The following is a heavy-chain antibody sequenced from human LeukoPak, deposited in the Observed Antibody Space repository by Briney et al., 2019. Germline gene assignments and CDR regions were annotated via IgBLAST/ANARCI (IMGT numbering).Heavy chain of an antibody. J-gene: IGHJ4*02. CDR2: LYTSGST. CDR1: GGSISSYY. D-gene: IGHD1-26*01. V-gene: IGHV4-4*07. CDR3: ARDGGVGAQYYFDY. Sequence: SETLSLTCSVSGGSISSYYWSWIRQPAGKALEWIGRLYTSGSTNYNPSLKSRVTMSVDTSKSQFSLKLSSVTAADTAVYYCARDGGVGAQYYFDYWGQGTLVTVSS.